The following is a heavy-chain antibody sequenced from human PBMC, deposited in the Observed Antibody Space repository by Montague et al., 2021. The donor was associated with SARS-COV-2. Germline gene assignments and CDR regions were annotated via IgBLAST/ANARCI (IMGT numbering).Heavy chain of an antibody. D-gene: IGHD1-1*01. CDR3: ARAQTTCIKANCGNDFDY. V-gene: IGHV4-59*01. CDR1: GGSISSYY. Sequence: SETLSLTCTVSGGSISSYYWTWIRQSPGKGLEWIGHIYYPGSTNNYPSLNSRLTTPLDTSKTDFYPKLKSVTAADTAAYYCARAQTTCIKANCGNDFDYWGQGALVTVSS. J-gene: IGHJ4*02. CDR2: IYYPGST.